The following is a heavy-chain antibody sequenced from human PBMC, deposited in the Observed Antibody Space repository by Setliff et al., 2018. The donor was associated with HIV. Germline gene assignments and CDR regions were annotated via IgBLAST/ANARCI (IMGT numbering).Heavy chain of an antibody. D-gene: IGHD5-18*01. CDR2: IYSSGST. J-gene: IGHJ3*02. CDR1: GGSISSGSYY. CDR3: ARGWIQLWSDALDI. Sequence: SETLSLTCTVSGGSISSGSYYRSWIRQPAGKGLEWFGRIYSSGSTNYNPSFRSRITILVDTTKNHFSPKLSAVTAADTAVYYCARGWIQLWSDALDIWGQGTMVTVSS. V-gene: IGHV4-61*02.